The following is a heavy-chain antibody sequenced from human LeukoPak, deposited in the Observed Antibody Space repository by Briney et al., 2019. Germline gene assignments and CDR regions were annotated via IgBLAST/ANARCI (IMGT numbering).Heavy chain of an antibody. D-gene: IGHD1-14*01. Sequence: GGSLRLSCAASGFTFSNAWMIWVRQAPGKGLEWVGRIKSKTDGGTTDYAAPVKGRFTISRDDSKNTLYLQMNSLKTEDTAVYYCTTAPDHHRYFDLWGRGTLVTVSS. CDR2: IKSKTDGGTT. CDR1: GFTFSNAW. J-gene: IGHJ2*01. CDR3: TTAPDHHRYFDL. V-gene: IGHV3-15*01.